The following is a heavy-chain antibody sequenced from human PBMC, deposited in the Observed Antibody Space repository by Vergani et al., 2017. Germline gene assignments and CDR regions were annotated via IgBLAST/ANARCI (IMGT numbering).Heavy chain of an antibody. J-gene: IGHJ4*02. CDR3: ARSRMYYGAGSPDY. CDR1: GGSITSSSYY. Sequence: QLHLQESGPGLVKPSETLSLTCTVSGGSITSSSYYWGWIRQPPGKGLEWMGYVSFRGDTLYDPSVKGRMTISLNTSSNQFSLYLTSVTAADTAVYYCARSRMYYGAGSPDYWGQGTLVTVSS. D-gene: IGHD3-10*01. CDR2: VSFRGDT. V-gene: IGHV4-61*05.